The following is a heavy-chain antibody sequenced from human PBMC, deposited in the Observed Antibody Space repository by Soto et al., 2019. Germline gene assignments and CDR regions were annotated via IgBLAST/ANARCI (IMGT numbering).Heavy chain of an antibody. V-gene: IGHV3-15*01. CDR1: GFTFSNAW. D-gene: IGHD2-15*01. Sequence: LRLSCAASGFTFSNAWMSWVRQAPGKGLEWVGRIKSKTDGGTTDYAAPVKGRFTISRDDSKNTLYLQMNSLKTEDTAVYYCTTDPRYCSGGSCPTDYYYGMDVWGQGTTVTVSS. J-gene: IGHJ6*02. CDR2: IKSKTDGGTT. CDR3: TTDPRYCSGGSCPTDYYYGMDV.